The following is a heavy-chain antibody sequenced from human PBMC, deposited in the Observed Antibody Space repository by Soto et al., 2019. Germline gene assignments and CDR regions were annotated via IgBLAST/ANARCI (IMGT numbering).Heavy chain of an antibody. CDR2: IIPIFATT. D-gene: IGHD2-15*01. Sequence: SVKVSFRASSGTFITYSITWVRQAPGQGLEWMGGIIPIFATTTYAQKFQGRVTITADESTSTAYMELSSLRSEDTAVYYCARAPPTCTGGSCYKGSQYYYYAMDVWGQGTTVTVSS. CDR1: SGTFITYS. J-gene: IGHJ6*02. CDR3: ARAPPTCTGGSCYKGSQYYYYAMDV. V-gene: IGHV1-69*13.